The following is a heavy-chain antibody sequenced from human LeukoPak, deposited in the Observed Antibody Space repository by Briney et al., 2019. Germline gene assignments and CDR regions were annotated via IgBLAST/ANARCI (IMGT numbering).Heavy chain of an antibody. CDR3: AKARLLWFGELMSPDFDY. V-gene: IGHV3-30*18. D-gene: IGHD3-10*01. Sequence: PGGSLRLSCAASGFTFSSYGMHWVRQAPGKGLEWVAVISYDGSNKYYADSVKGRSTISRDNSKNTLYLQMNSLRAEDTAVYYCAKARLLWFGELMSPDFDYWGQGTLVTVSS. CDR2: ISYDGSNK. J-gene: IGHJ4*02. CDR1: GFTFSSYG.